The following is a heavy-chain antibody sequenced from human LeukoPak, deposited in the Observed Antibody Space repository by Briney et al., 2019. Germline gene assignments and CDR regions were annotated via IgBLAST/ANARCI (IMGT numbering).Heavy chain of an antibody. CDR1: GYTFTSYG. V-gene: IGHV1-18*01. Sequence: ASVTVSCKASGYTFTSYGISWVRQAPGQGLEWMGWISAYNGNTNYAQKLQGRVTMTTDTSTSTAYMELRSLGSDDTAVYYCARGAHYYDSSGYYWFDYWGQGTLVSVSS. CDR3: ARGAHYYDSSGYYWFDY. CDR2: ISAYNGNT. D-gene: IGHD3-22*01. J-gene: IGHJ4*02.